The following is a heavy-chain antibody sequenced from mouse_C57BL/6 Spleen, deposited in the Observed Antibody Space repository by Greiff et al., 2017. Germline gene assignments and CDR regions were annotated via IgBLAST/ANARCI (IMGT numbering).Heavy chain of an antibody. V-gene: IGHV1-50*01. Sequence: QVQLQQPGAELVKPGASVKLSCKASGYTFTSYWMQWVKQRPGQGLEWIGEIDPSDSYTNYNQKFKGKATLTVDTSSSTAYMQLRSLTSEDSAIYYCARGYGSKGFACWGTGTLVTVSA. CDR3: ARGYGSKGFAC. J-gene: IGHJ3*01. D-gene: IGHD1-1*01. CDR1: GYTFTSYW. CDR2: IDPSDSYT.